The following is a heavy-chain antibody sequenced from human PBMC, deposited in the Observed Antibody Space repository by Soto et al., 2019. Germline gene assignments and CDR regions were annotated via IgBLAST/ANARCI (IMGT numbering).Heavy chain of an antibody. D-gene: IGHD5-18*01. CDR3: ARLADTAMVKYYFDY. J-gene: IGHJ4*02. Sequence: SVKVSCKASGGTFSSYAISWVRQAPEQGLEWMGGIIPIFGTANYAQKFQGRVTITADESTSTAYMELSSLRSEDTAVYYCARLADTAMVKYYFDYWGQGTLVTVSS. V-gene: IGHV1-69*13. CDR2: IIPIFGTA. CDR1: GGTFSSYA.